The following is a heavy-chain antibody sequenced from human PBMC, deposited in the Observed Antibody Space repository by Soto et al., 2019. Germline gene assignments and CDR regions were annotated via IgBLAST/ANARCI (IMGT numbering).Heavy chain of an antibody. J-gene: IGHJ6*04. V-gene: IGHV4-34*01. CDR3: ARGRSILWVFRNFDTYVMDV. Sequence: PSETLSLTCAVYGGSFSGYYWSWIRQPPGKGLEWIGEINHSRNTNYNPSLKSRVTISVDTSKNQISLKLSSVTAADTAVYYCARGRSILWVFRNFDTYVMDVWGKGTTVTVSS. CDR1: GGSFSGYY. D-gene: IGHD3-9*01. CDR2: INHSRNT.